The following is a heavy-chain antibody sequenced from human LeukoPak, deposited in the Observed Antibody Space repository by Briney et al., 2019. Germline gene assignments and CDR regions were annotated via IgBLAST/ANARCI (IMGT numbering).Heavy chain of an antibody. CDR3: ARGILWFGELLSYYFDY. Sequence: ETLSLTCTVSGGSISSYYWSWIRQPPGKGLEWVSSISSSSSYIYYADSVKGRFTISRDNAKNSLYLQMNSLRAEDTAVYYCARGILWFGELLSYYFDYWGQGTLVTVSS. V-gene: IGHV3-21*01. J-gene: IGHJ4*02. CDR1: GGSISSYY. CDR2: ISSSSSYI. D-gene: IGHD3-10*01.